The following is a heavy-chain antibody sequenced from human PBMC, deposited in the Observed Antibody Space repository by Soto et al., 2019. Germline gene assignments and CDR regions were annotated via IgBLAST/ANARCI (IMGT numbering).Heavy chain of an antibody. V-gene: IGHV3-23*01. D-gene: IGHD1-26*01. CDR2: ISGSGGST. CDR3: ATEMGATQGPFDD. CDR1: GFTFSSYA. J-gene: IGHJ4*02. Sequence: PGGSLRLSCAASGFTFSSYAMSWVRQAPGKGLEWVSAISGSGGSTYYANSVKGRFNISRDNSENTVYLQMNSLRVEDTAVYYCATEMGATQGPFDDWGQGTLVTVSS.